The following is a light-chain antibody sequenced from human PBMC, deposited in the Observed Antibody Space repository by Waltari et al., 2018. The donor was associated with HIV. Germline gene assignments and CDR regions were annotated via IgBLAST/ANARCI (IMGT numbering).Light chain of an antibody. CDR2: AAS. CDR1: ESVSSSY. J-gene: IGKJ2*01. V-gene: IGKV3-20*01. Sequence: EIVLTQSPGTLSLSPGERATLSCRASESVSSSYLAWYQQKPGQAPRLRIYAASSRATVIPDRFSGSGSGTDFTLTISRLEPEDFAVYYCQHYGTSTGYTFGQGTKLEIK. CDR3: QHYGTSTGYT.